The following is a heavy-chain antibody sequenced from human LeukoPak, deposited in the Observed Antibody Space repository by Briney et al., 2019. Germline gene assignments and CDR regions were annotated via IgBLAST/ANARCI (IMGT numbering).Heavy chain of an antibody. CDR1: GFTFSTYG. D-gene: IGHD2-8*01. V-gene: IGHV3-30*18. CDR2: ISYDGRNK. J-gene: IGHJ4*02. CDR3: AKDLSRYCITGVCYPFDY. Sequence: PGGSLRLSCAASGFTFSTYGMHWVRQAPGKGLEWVAVISYDGRNKEYADSVKGRFTISRDNSKNTLYLQMNSLRAEDTAVYYCAKDLSRYCITGVCYPFDYWGQGTLVTVSS.